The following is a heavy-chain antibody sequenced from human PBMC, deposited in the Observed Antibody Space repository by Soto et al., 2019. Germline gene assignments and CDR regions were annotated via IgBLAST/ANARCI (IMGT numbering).Heavy chain of an antibody. J-gene: IGHJ3*01. Sequence: QVQLVESGGGVVQPGRSLRLSCAASGFTFSTYGMHWVRQAPGKGLEWVAVISQDGPNRYYAASVKSRFTISRDNYKKMPFLQMDSLRTEDTAVFYCAKEWAAVAGTYVFDVWGQGKMVTVSS. CDR1: GFTFSTYG. V-gene: IGHV3-30*18. CDR2: ISQDGPNR. D-gene: IGHD6-19*01. CDR3: AKEWAAVAGTYVFDV.